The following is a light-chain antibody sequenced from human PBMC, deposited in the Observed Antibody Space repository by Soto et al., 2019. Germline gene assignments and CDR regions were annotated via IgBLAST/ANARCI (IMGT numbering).Light chain of an antibody. CDR3: QQYDNLPIT. J-gene: IGKJ5*01. Sequence: DIQMTQSPSSLSASVGDRVTITCQASQDISNYLNWYQQKPGKAPKLLIYDASNLETEVPSRFNGSGSGTDFTFTISSLRPEDLATYYCQQYDNLPITFGQGTRLEIK. V-gene: IGKV1-33*01. CDR1: QDISNY. CDR2: DAS.